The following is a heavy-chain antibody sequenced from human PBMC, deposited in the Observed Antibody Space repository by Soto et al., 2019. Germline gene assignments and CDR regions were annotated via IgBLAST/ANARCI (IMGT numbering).Heavy chain of an antibody. CDR1: GFPFSCSA. V-gene: IGHV3-73*01. J-gene: IGHJ4*02. D-gene: IGHD6-19*01. Sequence: PGGSLRLSCAASGFPFSCSAMHWVRQASGKGLEWVGRIRSKANTYATAYAASVKGRFTISRDDSKHTAYLQMNSLKTEDTAVYYCTRHRSGWYVETNWGQGTLVTVSS. CDR2: IRSKANTYAT. CDR3: TRHRSGWYVETN.